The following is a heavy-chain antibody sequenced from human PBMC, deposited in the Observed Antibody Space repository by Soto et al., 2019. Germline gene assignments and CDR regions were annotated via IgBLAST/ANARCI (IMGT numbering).Heavy chain of an antibody. CDR3: ARQSSGGVISY. J-gene: IGHJ4*02. CDR1: GGSISSSSYY. V-gene: IGHV4-39*01. Sequence: SETLSLTCTVSGGSISSSSYYWGWIRQPPGKGLEWIGSIYYSGSTYYNPSLKSRVTISVDTSKNQFSLKLSSVTAADTAVYYCARQSSGGVISYWGQGTLVTVSS. D-gene: IGHD3-16*01. CDR2: IYYSGST.